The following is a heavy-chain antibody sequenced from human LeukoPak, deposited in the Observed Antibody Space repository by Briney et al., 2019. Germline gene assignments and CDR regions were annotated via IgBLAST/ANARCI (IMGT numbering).Heavy chain of an antibody. D-gene: IGHD2-2*01. J-gene: IGHJ5*02. CDR3: ASLYCSSTSCYGWFDP. CDR2: IIPILGTA. CDR1: GGTFSSYA. V-gene: IGHV1-69*05. Sequence: GSSVKVSCKASGGTFSSYAISWVRQAPGQGLEWMGGIIPILGTANYAQKFQGRVTITTDESTSTAYMELSSLRSEDTAVYYCASLYCSSTSCYGWFDPWGQGTLVTVSS.